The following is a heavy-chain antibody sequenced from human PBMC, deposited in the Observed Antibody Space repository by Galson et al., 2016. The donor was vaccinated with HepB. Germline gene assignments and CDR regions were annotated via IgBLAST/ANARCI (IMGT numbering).Heavy chain of an antibody. J-gene: IGHJ6*03. CDR1: GVSIRSDYY. CDR2: LYPSEGT. CDR3: ATGIVVAGKYYYYYMDV. V-gene: IGHV4-38-2*02. D-gene: IGHD6-19*01. Sequence: SETLSLTCIVSGVSIRSDYYWGWIRQPPGRGLEWIGSLYPSEGTYYNPSLKSRVTISVDTSKNELSLRLNSVTAADTGVYYCATGIVVAGKYYYYYMDVWGKGTTVTVSS.